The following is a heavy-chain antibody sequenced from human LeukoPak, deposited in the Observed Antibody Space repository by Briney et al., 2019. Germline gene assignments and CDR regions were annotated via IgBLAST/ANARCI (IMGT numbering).Heavy chain of an antibody. CDR2: IKQDGSEE. V-gene: IGHV3-7*01. J-gene: IGHJ4*02. D-gene: IGHD5-12*01. Sequence: GGSLRLSCAASGFTFSSYWMSWVRQAPGKGLAWLANIKQDGSEEYYVDSVKGRFTISRDNAKNLVYLQMNGLRAEDTAVYFCTRDSPPRYSGYDWVYCGQGTLVTVSS. CDR3: TRDSPPRYSGYDWVY. CDR1: GFTFSSYW.